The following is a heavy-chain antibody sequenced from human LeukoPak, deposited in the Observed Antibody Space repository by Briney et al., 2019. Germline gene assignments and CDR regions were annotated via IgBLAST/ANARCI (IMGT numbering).Heavy chain of an antibody. CDR2: IKQDGGEI. J-gene: IGHJ5*01. D-gene: IGHD1-26*01. CDR1: GFTFSTYG. CDR3: ARDKVVGPTKFDS. Sequence: GGSLRLSCAASGFTFSTYGMNWVRQAPGKGLEWVANIKQDGGEIYYVDSVKGRFTISRDNAKNSVYLHMNSLRAEDTAVYYCARDKVVGPTKFDSWGQGTLVTVSS. V-gene: IGHV3-7*01.